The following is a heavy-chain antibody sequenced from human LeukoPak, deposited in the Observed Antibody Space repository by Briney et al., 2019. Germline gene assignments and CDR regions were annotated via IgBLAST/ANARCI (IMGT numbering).Heavy chain of an antibody. CDR2: MNPNSGNT. CDR3: ARADCSGGSCSFPSGDY. D-gene: IGHD2-15*01. CDR1: GYTFTIYD. Sequence: ASVKVSCKASGYTFTIYDINWVRQATGQGLEWMGWMNPNSGNTGYAQKFQGRVTMTRNTSISTAYMELSSLRSEDTAVYYCARADCSGGSCSFPSGDYWGQGTLVTVSS. V-gene: IGHV1-8*01. J-gene: IGHJ4*02.